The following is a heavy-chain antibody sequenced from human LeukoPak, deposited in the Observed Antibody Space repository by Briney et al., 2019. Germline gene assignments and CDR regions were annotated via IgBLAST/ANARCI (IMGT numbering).Heavy chain of an antibody. Sequence: SETLSLTCAVSGGSISSSNWWSWVRQPPGKGLEWIGEIYHGGSTNYNPSLKSRVTISVDTSKNQFSLKMSSVTAADTAVYYCARARDGHINNWFDPWGQGTLVTVSS. CDR3: ARARDGHINNWFDP. D-gene: IGHD5-24*01. J-gene: IGHJ5*02. CDR1: GGSISSSNW. V-gene: IGHV4-4*02. CDR2: IYHGGST.